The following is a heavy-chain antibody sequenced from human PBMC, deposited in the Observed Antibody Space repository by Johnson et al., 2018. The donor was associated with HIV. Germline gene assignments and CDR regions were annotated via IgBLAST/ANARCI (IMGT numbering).Heavy chain of an antibody. CDR2: ISSSGNTI. J-gene: IGHJ3*02. CDR1: GFTVSSNY. CDR3: ARDRGYCTNGVCYYDAFDI. Sequence: QVQLVESGGGLVQPGGSLRLSCAASGFTVSSNYMSWVRQAPGKGLEWVSYISSSGNTIYYADSVKGRFTISRDNAKNSLYLQMNSLRAEDTAVYYCARDRGYCTNGVCYYDAFDIWGQGTMVTVAA. V-gene: IGHV3-11*04. D-gene: IGHD2-8*01.